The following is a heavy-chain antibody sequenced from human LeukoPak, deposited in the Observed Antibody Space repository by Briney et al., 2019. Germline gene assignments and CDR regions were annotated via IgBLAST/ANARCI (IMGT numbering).Heavy chain of an antibody. Sequence: KPSETLSLTCTVSGGSISGYYWSWVRQPPGKGLEWIGYIFYSGNSNYNPSLKSRVTMSVDTSKNQFSLRLDSVTAADTAVYYCARIAPGGVEYFQHWGQGTLVTVSS. V-gene: IGHV4-59*01. D-gene: IGHD2-8*02. CDR1: GGSISGYY. J-gene: IGHJ1*01. CDR3: ARIAPGGVEYFQH. CDR2: IFYSGNS.